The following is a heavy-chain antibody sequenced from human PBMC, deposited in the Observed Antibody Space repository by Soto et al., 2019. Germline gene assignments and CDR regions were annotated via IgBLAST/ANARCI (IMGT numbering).Heavy chain of an antibody. Sequence: QVQLVQSGAEEKKPGASVKVSCKASGYTFSTNAIHWVRQAPGQRLEWMGWITAGNGNTKYSENCQGRVTINRDTSANTAYLDLSSLRSEDTAVYYCARGPAAHPLDYWGQGTLVTVSS. CDR2: ITAGNGNT. CDR3: ARGPAAHPLDY. CDR1: GYTFSTNA. J-gene: IGHJ4*02. D-gene: IGHD6-13*01. V-gene: IGHV1-3*05.